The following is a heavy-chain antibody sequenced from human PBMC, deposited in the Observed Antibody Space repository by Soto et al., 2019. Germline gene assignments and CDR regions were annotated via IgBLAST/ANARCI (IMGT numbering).Heavy chain of an antibody. CDR1: GDSINSGSVY. V-gene: IGHV4-31*03. CDR3: ARGEIGNGYGMDV. Sequence: PSETLSLTCTVNGDSINSGSVYWSWIRQSPGKGLEYIGYITYSGGTFYDPSHKSRVTISVDTPKNQFPLKLSSVTAADTPVYYCARGEIGNGYGMDVWGQGTTVTVSS. D-gene: IGHD2-8*01. CDR2: ITYSGGT. J-gene: IGHJ6*02.